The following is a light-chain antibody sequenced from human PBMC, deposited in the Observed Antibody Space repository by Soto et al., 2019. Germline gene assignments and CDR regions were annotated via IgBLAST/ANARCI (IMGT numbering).Light chain of an antibody. V-gene: IGKV3-15*01. Sequence: IVLTQSPATLSVSPGERVTLSCRAIQSVASTYLAWYQQRPGQAPRLLISGASTRATGIPARFTGGGSGTEFTLTISSLQSEDFAVYYCQQYNNWPPYTFGQGTKVDIK. CDR3: QQYNNWPPYT. CDR2: GAS. CDR1: QSVASTY. J-gene: IGKJ2*01.